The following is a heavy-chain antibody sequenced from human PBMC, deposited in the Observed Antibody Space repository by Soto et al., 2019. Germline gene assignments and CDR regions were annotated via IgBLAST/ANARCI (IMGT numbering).Heavy chain of an antibody. J-gene: IGHJ4*02. V-gene: IGHV1-3*01. CDR3: ASLPLEYYYDSSGSFDY. D-gene: IGHD3-22*01. CDR1: GYTFTSYA. CDR2: INAGNGNT. Sequence: ASVKVSCKASGYTFTSYAMHWVRQAPGQRLERMGWINAGNGNTKYSQKFQGRVTITRDTSASTAYMELSSLRSEDTAVYYCASLPLEYYYDSSGSFDYWGQGTLVTVSS.